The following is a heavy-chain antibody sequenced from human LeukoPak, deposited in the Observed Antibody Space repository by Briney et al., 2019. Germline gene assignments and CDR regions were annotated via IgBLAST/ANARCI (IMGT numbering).Heavy chain of an antibody. CDR2: IKQDGSEK. J-gene: IGHJ4*02. V-gene: IGHV3-7*01. Sequence: GGSLRLSCAASGLTFSDYWMSWVRQAPGKGLEWVANIKQDGSEKYYVDSVKGRFIISRDNAKNSLYLQMNSLRAEDTAVYYCARDPYCGSDSCYYLYWGQGTLVTVSS. CDR1: GLTFSDYW. D-gene: IGHD2-2*01. CDR3: ARDPYCGSDSCYYLY.